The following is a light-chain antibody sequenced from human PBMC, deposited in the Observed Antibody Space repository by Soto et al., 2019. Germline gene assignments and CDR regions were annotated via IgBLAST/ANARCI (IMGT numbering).Light chain of an antibody. CDR2: VAS. CDR3: QQSYSTPIT. J-gene: IGKJ5*01. V-gene: IGKV1-39*01. Sequence: DIQMTQSPSSLSASVGYIVTISSLASHTISSYLHWYQQNPANAPKPLIYVASSLQGGAPSRFSGSGSGTDFTLTIGSLQPDDFATYYCQQSYSTPITFGQGTDWRL. CDR1: HTISSY.